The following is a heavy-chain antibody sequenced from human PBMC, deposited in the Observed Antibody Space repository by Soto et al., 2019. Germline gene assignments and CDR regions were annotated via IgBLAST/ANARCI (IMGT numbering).Heavy chain of an antibody. V-gene: IGHV3-66*01. Sequence: GGSLRLSCAASGFTVSSNYMSWVRQAPGKGLEWVSVIYSGGSTYYADSLKGRFTISRDNSKNTLYLQMNSLRAEDTAVYYCARGGFYDYIWGSLDYWGQGTLVTVSS. CDR2: IYSGGST. D-gene: IGHD3-16*01. J-gene: IGHJ4*02. CDR1: GFTVSSNY. CDR3: ARGGFYDYIWGSLDY.